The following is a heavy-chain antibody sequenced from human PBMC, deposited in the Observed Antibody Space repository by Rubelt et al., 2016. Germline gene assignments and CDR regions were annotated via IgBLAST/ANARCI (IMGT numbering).Heavy chain of an antibody. CDR1: GGSISSYY. D-gene: IGHD3-10*01. J-gene: IGHJ4*02. Sequence: QVQLQESGPGLVKPSETLSLTCTVSGGSISSYYWSWIRQPPGKGLEWIAYMYYSGSTSYNPSLTIRVTISVDTSKNQFSLKLSSVTAADTAMYYCARDSVYKSFGEGPASHFFDYWGQGTLATVAS. CDR2: MYYSGST. CDR3: ARDSVYKSFGEGPASHFFDY. V-gene: IGHV4-59*01.